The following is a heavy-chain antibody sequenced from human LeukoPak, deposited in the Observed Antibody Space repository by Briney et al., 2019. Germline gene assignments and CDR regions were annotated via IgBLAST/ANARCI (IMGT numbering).Heavy chain of an antibody. CDR3: TTDPLPDYGDYYFDY. D-gene: IGHD4-17*01. CDR2: IWYDGSNK. Sequence: GGSLRLSCAASGFTFSSYGMHWVRQAPGKGLEWVAVIWYDGSNKYYADSVKGRFTISRDNSKNTLYLQMNSLKTEDTAVYYCTTDPLPDYGDYYFDYWGQGTLVTVSS. J-gene: IGHJ4*02. V-gene: IGHV3-33*01. CDR1: GFTFSSYG.